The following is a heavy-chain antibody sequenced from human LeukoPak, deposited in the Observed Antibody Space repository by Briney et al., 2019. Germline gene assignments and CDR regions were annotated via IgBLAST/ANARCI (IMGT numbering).Heavy chain of an antibody. D-gene: IGHD1-26*01. CDR3: ARQLGATLYFDY. V-gene: IGHV5-51*01. Sequence: RGESLKISCKCSGYRFISYWIGWVRQMPGKGLEWMGIIYPGDSNTRYSPSFQGQVTISADKSISTAYLQWSSLKGSDTAMYYCARQLGATLYFDYWGQGTQVTVSS. CDR1: GYRFISYW. J-gene: IGHJ4*02. CDR2: IYPGDSNT.